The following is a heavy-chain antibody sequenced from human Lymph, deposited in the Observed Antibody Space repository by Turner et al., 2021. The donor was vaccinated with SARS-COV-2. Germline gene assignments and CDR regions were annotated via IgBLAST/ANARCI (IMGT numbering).Heavy chain of an antibody. Sequence: QMQLVQSGPEVKKPGTSVKVSCKASGFTFSSSAVQWVRQARGQRLEWIGWIVVGSGNTNDAQKFQERVTITRDMSTNTAYMELSSLRSEDTAVYYCAAAYCSGGSCSDGFDIWGQGTMVTVSS. CDR2: IVVGSGNT. CDR1: GFTFSSSA. CDR3: AAAYCSGGSCSDGFDI. D-gene: IGHD2-15*01. J-gene: IGHJ3*02. V-gene: IGHV1-58*01.